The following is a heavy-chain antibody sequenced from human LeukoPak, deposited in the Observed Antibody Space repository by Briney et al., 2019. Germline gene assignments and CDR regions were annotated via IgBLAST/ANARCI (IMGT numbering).Heavy chain of an antibody. CDR1: GFTFSNYW. J-gene: IGHJ5*01. CDR2: IKQDGSEK. D-gene: IGHD3-3*01. Sequence: GGSLRLSCAASGFTFSNYWMNWVRQAPGKGLEWVANIKQDGSEKYYVDSVKGRFTISRDNAKKSLYLQVNSLRVDDTALYYCARGRGLTVFGVVSWFDSWGQGTLVTVSS. V-gene: IGHV3-7*01. CDR3: ARGRGLTVFGVVSWFDS.